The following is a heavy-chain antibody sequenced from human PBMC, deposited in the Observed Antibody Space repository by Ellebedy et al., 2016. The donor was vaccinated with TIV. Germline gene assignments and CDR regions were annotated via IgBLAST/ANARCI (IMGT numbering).Heavy chain of an antibody. D-gene: IGHD3-10*01. CDR2: INTSGKT. CDR3: ARGRRFSASFHPMMSTFEV. Sequence: SETLSLXXTVQGGSFLGYYWSWIRQSPGKGLQWIGEINTSGKTNYTASLKSRLTMSIDTSKRQISLNLNSATAADTAVYYCARGRRFSASFHPMMSTFEVWGQGTTVIVSS. CDR1: GGSFLGYY. V-gene: IGHV4-34*01. J-gene: IGHJ3*01.